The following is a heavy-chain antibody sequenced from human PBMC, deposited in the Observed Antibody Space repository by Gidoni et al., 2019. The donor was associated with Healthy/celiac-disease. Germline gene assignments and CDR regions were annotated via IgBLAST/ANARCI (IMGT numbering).Heavy chain of an antibody. Sequence: QVQLVESGGGVVQPGRSLRLSCAASGFTFSSYAMHWVRQAPGKGLEWVAVISYDGSNKYYADSVKGRFTISRDNSKNTLYLQMNSLRAEDTAVYYCARVDIVVVRDAFDIWGQGTMVTVSS. V-gene: IGHV3-30-3*01. CDR2: ISYDGSNK. D-gene: IGHD2-2*01. CDR3: ARVDIVVVRDAFDI. J-gene: IGHJ3*02. CDR1: GFTFSSYA.